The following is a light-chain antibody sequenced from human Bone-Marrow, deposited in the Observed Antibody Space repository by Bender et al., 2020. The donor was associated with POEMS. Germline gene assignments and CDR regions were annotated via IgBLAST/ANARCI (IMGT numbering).Light chain of an antibody. CDR2: SSH. J-gene: IGLJ3*02. CDR3: AVWVDSLNGWV. Sequence: QSVLTQPPSASGTPGQRVTISCSGGSSNIGAHAVNLYQHLPGTAPKLLIYSSHRRPSEVPDRFSGTRSGTSASLAISGLRCEDGPVSFCAVWVDSLNGWVFGRGSKRAVL. V-gene: IGLV1-44*01. CDR1: SSNIGAHA.